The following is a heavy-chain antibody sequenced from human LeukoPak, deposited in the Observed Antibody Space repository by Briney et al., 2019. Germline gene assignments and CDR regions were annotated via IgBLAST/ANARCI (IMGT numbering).Heavy chain of an antibody. CDR2: ISSSGSTI. CDR3: ARVRGYSYGYVFDY. CDR1: GFTFSSYE. V-gene: IGHV3-48*03. D-gene: IGHD5-18*01. Sequence: GGSLRLSCAASGFTFSSYEMNWVRQAPGKGPEWVSYISSSGSTIYYADSVKGRFTISRDNAKNSLYLQMNSLRAEDTAVYYCARVRGYSYGYVFDYWGQGTLVTVSS. J-gene: IGHJ4*02.